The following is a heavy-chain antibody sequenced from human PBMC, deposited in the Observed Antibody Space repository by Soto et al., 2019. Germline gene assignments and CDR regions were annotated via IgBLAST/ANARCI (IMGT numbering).Heavy chain of an antibody. D-gene: IGHD3-22*01. CDR3: AKRDGDYYDSSGYLEYFQH. CDR1: GFTFSSFG. V-gene: IGHV3-23*01. J-gene: IGHJ1*01. Sequence: GGSLRLSCAASGFTFSSFGMSWVRQAPGKGLEWVSAISGSGGSTYYADSVKGRFTISRDNSKNTLYLQMNSLRAEDTAVYYCAKRDGDYYDSSGYLEYFQHWGRAPWSPSPQ. CDR2: ISGSGGST.